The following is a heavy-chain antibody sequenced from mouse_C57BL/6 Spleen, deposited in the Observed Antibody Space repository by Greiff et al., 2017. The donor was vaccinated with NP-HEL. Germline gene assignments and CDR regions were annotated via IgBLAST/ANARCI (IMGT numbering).Heavy chain of an antibody. CDR3: AREDYYGSSRYYYAMDY. Sequence: EVQRVESGGGLVKPGGSLKLSCAASGFTFSSYAMSWVRQTPEKRLEWVATISDGGSYTYYPDNVKGRFTISRDNAKNNLYLQRSHLKSEDTAMYYCAREDYYGSSRYYYAMDYWGQGTSVTVSS. CDR1: GFTFSSYA. CDR2: ISDGGSYT. V-gene: IGHV5-4*01. J-gene: IGHJ4*01. D-gene: IGHD1-1*01.